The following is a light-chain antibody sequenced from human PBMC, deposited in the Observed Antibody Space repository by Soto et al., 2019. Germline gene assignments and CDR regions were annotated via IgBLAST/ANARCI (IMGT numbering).Light chain of an antibody. J-gene: IGKJ2*01. CDR3: QQYGSSPPYT. CDR2: GSS. CDR1: QSVSNNY. Sequence: EVVLTQSPGTLSLSPGERAPLSCRASQSVSNNYLAWYQQKPGQAPRLLIFGSSDRATGIPDRFSGSGSGTEFTLTISRLEPEDFAMSYCQQYGSSPPYTFGLGTKLEI. V-gene: IGKV3-20*01.